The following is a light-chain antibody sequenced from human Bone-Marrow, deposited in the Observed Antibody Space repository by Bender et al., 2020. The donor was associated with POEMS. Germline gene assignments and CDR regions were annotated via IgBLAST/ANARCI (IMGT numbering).Light chain of an antibody. Sequence: QSALTQPAFVSGSPGQSITISCTGTSSDLGSYNLVSWYQHHPGTAPELMIYEDNKRPSGVSNRFSGSKSGYTASLTISGLRAEDEATYYCCSYTNTYSWVFGGGTKLTVL. CDR3: CSYTNTYSWV. CDR2: EDN. V-gene: IGLV2-23*01. J-gene: IGLJ3*02. CDR1: SSDLGSYNL.